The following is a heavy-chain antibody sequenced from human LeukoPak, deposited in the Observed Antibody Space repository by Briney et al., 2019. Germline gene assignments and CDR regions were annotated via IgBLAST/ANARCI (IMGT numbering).Heavy chain of an antibody. D-gene: IGHD2-21*01. CDR1: GLTFSSYV. CDR3: CGDFDY. Sequence: GGSLRLSCAASGLTFSSYVMHWVRQAPDKGLEWVAFIPYDGDNGYYADSVKGRFTISRDNSKNTLYLQMNSLRGEDTAVYYCCGDFDYWGQGTLVTVSS. CDR2: IPYDGDNG. J-gene: IGHJ4*02. V-gene: IGHV3-30*02.